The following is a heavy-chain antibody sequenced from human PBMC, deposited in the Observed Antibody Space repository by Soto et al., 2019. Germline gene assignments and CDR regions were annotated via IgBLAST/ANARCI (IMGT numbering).Heavy chain of an antibody. CDR3: AKAYFVWSSEQPYYFDY. CDR1: GFTISNYA. CDR2: ISGSGGRS. V-gene: IGHV3-23*01. J-gene: IGHJ4*02. D-gene: IGHD3-16*01. Sequence: ELQLLESGGGLVQRGGSLRLSCAASGFTISNYAMTWVRQGPGKGLEWVSGISGSGGRSYYADSVKGRFTISRDNSKSTLYLQMNSLRAEDTAVYYCAKAYFVWSSEQPYYFDYWGQGTLVTVSS.